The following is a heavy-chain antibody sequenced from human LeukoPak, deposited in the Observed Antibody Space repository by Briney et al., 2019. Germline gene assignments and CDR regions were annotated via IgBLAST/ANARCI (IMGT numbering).Heavy chain of an antibody. J-gene: IGHJ4*02. D-gene: IGHD6-13*01. Sequence: GGSLRLSCAASGFTFSSYSMSWVRQAPGKGLEWVSSISSSSSYIYYADSVKGRFTISRDNAKNSLYLQMNSLRAEDTAVYYCAKSFGPVIAAAGTGADWGQGALVTVSS. CDR2: ISSSSSYI. CDR3: AKSFGPVIAAAGTGAD. CDR1: GFTFSSYS. V-gene: IGHV3-21*04.